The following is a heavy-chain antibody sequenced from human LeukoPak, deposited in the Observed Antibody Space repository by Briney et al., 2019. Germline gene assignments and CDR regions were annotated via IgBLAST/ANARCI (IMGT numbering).Heavy chain of an antibody. CDR3: ARHTVLRFLEWPHFDY. J-gene: IGHJ4*02. Sequence: SETLSLTCTVSGASISSSFWSWIRQPAGKGLEWIGRIKTTGTTNYNPSLKSRLNMSIDSSRNQFSLKLSSVTAADTAVYYCARHTVLRFLEWPHFDYWGQGTLVTVSS. CDR1: GASISSSF. D-gene: IGHD3-3*01. V-gene: IGHV4-4*07. CDR2: IKTTGTT.